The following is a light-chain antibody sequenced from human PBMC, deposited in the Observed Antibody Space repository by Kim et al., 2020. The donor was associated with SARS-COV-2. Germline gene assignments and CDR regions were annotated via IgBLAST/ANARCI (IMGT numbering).Light chain of an antibody. V-gene: IGKV1-5*01. CDR3: QQYETYPS. CDR1: QGITTY. Sequence: LSESVGDRLTITCQASQGITTYLAWYQQKPGKAPTLLISDSPTLERGVPSRFSGSGFATYFSLTINSLQTDDSATYYCQQYETYPSCGQGTKLEI. CDR2: DSP. J-gene: IGKJ2*01.